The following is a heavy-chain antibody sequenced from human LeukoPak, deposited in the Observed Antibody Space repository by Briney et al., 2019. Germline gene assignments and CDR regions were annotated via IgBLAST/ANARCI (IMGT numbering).Heavy chain of an antibody. CDR1: GGSISSSSYY. CDR2: IYYSGST. V-gene: IGHV4-39*01. D-gene: IGHD1-1*01. Sequence: PSETLSLTCTVSGGSISSSSYYWGWIRQPPGKGLEWIGSIYYSGSTYYNPSLKSRVTISVDTSKNQFSLKLSSVTAADTAVYYCARHVPFRWKAWFDPWGQGTLVTVSS. CDR3: ARHVPFRWKAWFDP. J-gene: IGHJ5*02.